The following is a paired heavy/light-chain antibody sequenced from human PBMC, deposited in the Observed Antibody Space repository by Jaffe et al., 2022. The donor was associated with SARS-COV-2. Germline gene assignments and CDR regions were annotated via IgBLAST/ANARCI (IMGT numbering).Heavy chain of an antibody. Sequence: EVQLLESGGGLVQPGGSLRLSCAASGFTFSSYAMSWVRQAPGKGLQWVSAISGSGDTTHYADSVKGRFTISRDNSKNTLYLQMNSLRAEDTAIYYCAKTRIRHHCFDYWGQGTLVTVSS. CDR3: AKTRIRHHCFDY. D-gene: IGHD3-10*01. V-gene: IGHV3-23*01. CDR2: ISGSGDTT. J-gene: IGHJ4*02. CDR1: GFTFSSYA.
Light chain of an antibody. CDR2: GAS. CDR1: QSVSSN. CDR3: QQYNNWPPYT. V-gene: IGKV3-15*01. J-gene: IGKJ2*01. Sequence: EIVMTQSPATLFVSPGERATLSCRASQSVSSNLAWFQQKPGQAPRLLIYGASSRATGIPARFSGGGSGTEFTLTISSLQSEDFAVYYCQQYNNWPPYTFGQGTKLEIK.